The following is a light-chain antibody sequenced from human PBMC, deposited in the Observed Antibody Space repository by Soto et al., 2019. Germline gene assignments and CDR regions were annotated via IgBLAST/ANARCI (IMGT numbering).Light chain of an antibody. Sequence: QSVLTQPPSASGSPGQSVTISCTGTSSDVGAYNYVSWYQQHPGKAPKLMIYEVIKRPSGVPDRFSGSKSGNTASLTVSGLQAEDEADYYCTSYAGSNNFVVFGGGTKLTVL. J-gene: IGLJ2*01. CDR2: EVI. V-gene: IGLV2-8*01. CDR3: TSYAGSNNFVV. CDR1: SSDVGAYNY.